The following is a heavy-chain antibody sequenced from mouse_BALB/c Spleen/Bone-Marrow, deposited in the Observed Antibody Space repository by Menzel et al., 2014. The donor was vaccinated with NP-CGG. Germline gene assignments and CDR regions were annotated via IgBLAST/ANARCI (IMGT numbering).Heavy chain of an antibody. J-gene: IGHJ2*01. Sequence: VMLVESGAELVRPGSSVKISCKSSGYVFSTYWINWVKQRPGQGLEWIGQIYPGDGDTDFNGKFKGKATLTADRSSNTAYMEFSSLTSEDSAVYFCARGGISVDYWGQGTTLTVSS. V-gene: IGHV1-80*01. CDR3: ARGGISVDY. CDR1: GYVFSTYW. CDR2: IYPGDGDT.